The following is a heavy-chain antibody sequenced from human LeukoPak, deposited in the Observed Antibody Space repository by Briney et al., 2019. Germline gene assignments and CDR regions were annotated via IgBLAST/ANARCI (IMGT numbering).Heavy chain of an antibody. CDR3: ATAMVPAPHYGMDV. D-gene: IGHD3-10*01. CDR2: ISSSSSYI. Sequence: GSLRLSCAASGFTFSSYSMNWVRQAPGKGLEWVSSISSSSSYIYYADSVKGRFTISRDNAKNSLYLQMNSLRAEDTAVYYCATAMVPAPHYGMDVWGQGTTVTVSS. J-gene: IGHJ6*02. V-gene: IGHV3-21*01. CDR1: GFTFSSYS.